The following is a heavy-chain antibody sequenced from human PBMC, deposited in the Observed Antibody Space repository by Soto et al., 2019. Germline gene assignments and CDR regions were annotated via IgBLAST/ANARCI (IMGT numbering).Heavy chain of an antibody. V-gene: IGHV4-59*08. CDR1: GGSISTYY. CDR2: IYYSGSA. Sequence: QVQLQESGPGLVKPSETLSLTCTVSGGSISTYYWSWIRQPPGKGLEWIGWIYYSGSASSNPFLKIRVTMSVDTSKNQFSLKLSSVTATDTAMYFCARHIYGDHDYFDSWGQGTLVTVSS. J-gene: IGHJ4*02. D-gene: IGHD4-17*01. CDR3: ARHIYGDHDYFDS.